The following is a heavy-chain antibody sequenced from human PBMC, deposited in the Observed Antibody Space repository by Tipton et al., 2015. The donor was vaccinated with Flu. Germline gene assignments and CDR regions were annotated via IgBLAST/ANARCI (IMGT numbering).Heavy chain of an antibody. CDR3: ARDHPPSITVLGEITDYFGMDV. Sequence: SLRLSCVTSGFPFSSHWMNWVRQAPGKGPEWVGDINQDGSEKFYVDSVRGRFTISRDNAKNSMYLQMNSLRAEDTAVYYCARDHPPSITVLGEITDYFGMDVWGQGTTVTVSS. CDR1: GFPFSSHW. CDR2: INQDGSEK. V-gene: IGHV3-7*03. J-gene: IGHJ6*02. D-gene: IGHD3-3*01.